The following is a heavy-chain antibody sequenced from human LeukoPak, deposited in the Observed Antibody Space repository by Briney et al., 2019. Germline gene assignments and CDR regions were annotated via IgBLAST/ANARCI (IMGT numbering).Heavy chain of an antibody. V-gene: IGHV3-66*01. J-gene: IGHJ3*01. CDR1: GFIVSSNY. Sequence: GGSLRLSCAVSGFIVSSNYMTWVRQAPGKGLEWVSVIYSGGRTYYADSVKGRFTTSRDNSKNTLYLQMNSLRAGDTAVYYCAKRYFYDSSRGAFDVWGQGTMVTVSS. CDR2: IYSGGRT. D-gene: IGHD3-22*01. CDR3: AKRYFYDSSRGAFDV.